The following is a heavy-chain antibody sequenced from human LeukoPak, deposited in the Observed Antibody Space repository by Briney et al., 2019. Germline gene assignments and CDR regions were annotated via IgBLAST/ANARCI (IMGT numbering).Heavy chain of an antibody. CDR1: GFSFDTFV. J-gene: IGHJ4*02. CDR2: IRYNGWNQ. Sequence: GGSLRLSCATSGFSFDTFVMHWVRQAPGKGLEWVAFIRYNGWNQYYTDSVKGRFIISRDSSTKTLYLQMNSLRPEDTAVYFCAKDRTLFGSGYYDIDYWGQGTLVTVSS. V-gene: IGHV3-30*02. CDR3: AKDRTLFGSGYYDIDY. D-gene: IGHD3-22*01.